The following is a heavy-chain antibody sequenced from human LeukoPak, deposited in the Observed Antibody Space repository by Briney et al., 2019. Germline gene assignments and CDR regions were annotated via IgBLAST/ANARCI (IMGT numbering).Heavy chain of an antibody. CDR1: GFTFSNAW. J-gene: IGHJ4*02. D-gene: IGHD6-13*01. Sequence: GGSLRLSCAASGFTFSNAWMSWVRQAPGKGLEWVGRIKSKTDGGTTDYAAPVKGRFTISRDDSKNTLYLQMNGLKTEDTAVYYCTTEDGSWYGDYWGQGTLVTVSS. CDR2: IKSKTDGGTT. V-gene: IGHV3-15*01. CDR3: TTEDGSWYGDY.